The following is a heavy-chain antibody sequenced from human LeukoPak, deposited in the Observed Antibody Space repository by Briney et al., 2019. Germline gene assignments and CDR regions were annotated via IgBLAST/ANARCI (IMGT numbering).Heavy chain of an antibody. CDR2: IYYSGST. J-gene: IGHJ4*02. D-gene: IGHD3-22*01. V-gene: IGHV4-59*11. Sequence: SETLSLTCTVSAGSISGHSWNWIRQPPGKGLEWIGDIYYSGSTRYNPSLESRVTISLDTSKDQFSLSLTSVTAADTAVYYCAREPRWYYYDSASYYFDYWGQGTLVTVSS. CDR3: AREPRWYYYDSASYYFDY. CDR1: AGSISGHS.